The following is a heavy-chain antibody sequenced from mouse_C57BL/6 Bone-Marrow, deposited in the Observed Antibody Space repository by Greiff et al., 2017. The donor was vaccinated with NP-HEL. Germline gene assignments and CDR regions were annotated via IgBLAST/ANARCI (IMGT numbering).Heavy chain of an antibody. CDR1: GYSITSDY. V-gene: IGHV3-8*01. J-gene: IGHJ4*01. CDR3: AVYGSSSGYAMDY. Sequence: EVKLVESGPGLAKPSQTLSLTCSVTGYSITSDYWNWIRKFPGNKLEYMGYISYSGSTYYNPSLKSRISITRDKSKNQYYLQLNSVTTEDTATDYCAVYGSSSGYAMDYWGQGTSVTVSS. CDR2: ISYSGST. D-gene: IGHD1-1*01.